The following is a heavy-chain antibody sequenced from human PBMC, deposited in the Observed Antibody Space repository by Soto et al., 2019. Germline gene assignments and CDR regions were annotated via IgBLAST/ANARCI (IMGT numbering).Heavy chain of an antibody. J-gene: IGHJ4*02. Sequence: ASVKVSCKTSGGTFNSYAISWVRQAPGQGLEWMGEIVPIFGTPNYEQKFQGRVTITADKSTYTAYMELSSLRAEDTAVYYCAKDIGSSGWYWSATLDSWGQGTLVTVSS. V-gene: IGHV1-69*06. CDR1: GGTFNSYA. D-gene: IGHD6-13*01. CDR3: AKDIGSSGWYWSATLDS. CDR2: IVPIFGTP.